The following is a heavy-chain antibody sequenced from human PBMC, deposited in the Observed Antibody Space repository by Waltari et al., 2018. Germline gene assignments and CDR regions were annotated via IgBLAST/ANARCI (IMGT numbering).Heavy chain of an antibody. J-gene: IGHJ5*02. Sequence: QVQLVESGGGVVQPGRSLRLSCAASGFTFSSYAMHWVRQAPGKGLEWVAVISYDGSNKYYADSVKGRFTISRDNSKNTLYLQMNSLRAEDTAVYYCARGAGGIVVNEDWFDPWGQGTLVTVSS. D-gene: IGHD3-22*01. CDR2: ISYDGSNK. CDR1: GFTFSSYA. V-gene: IGHV3-30-3*01. CDR3: ARGAGGIVVNEDWFDP.